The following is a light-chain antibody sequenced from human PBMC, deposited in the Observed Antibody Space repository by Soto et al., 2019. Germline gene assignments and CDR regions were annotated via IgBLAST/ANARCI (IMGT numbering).Light chain of an antibody. CDR1: TSNIGINS. CDR3: AAWDDSLSGQV. V-gene: IGLV1-47*01. Sequence: QSVLTQPPSASGTPGQRVTISCSGSTSNIGINSVFWYQHLPGTAPKLLIYRSNQRASGVPDRFSASKSGTSASLAISGLRSEDEADYYCAAWDDSLSGQVFGGRTKLTVL. CDR2: RSN. J-gene: IGLJ2*01.